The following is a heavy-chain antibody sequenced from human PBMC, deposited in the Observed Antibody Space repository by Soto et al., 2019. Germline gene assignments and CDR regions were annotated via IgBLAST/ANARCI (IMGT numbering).Heavy chain of an antibody. J-gene: IGHJ4*02. CDR3: AREPCITIFGVVICGFDY. Sequence: GGSLRLSXAASGFTFSSYWISWVRQAPGKGLEWVANIKQDGSEKYYVDSVKGRFTISRANAKNSLYLQLNSLRAEDTAVYYCAREPCITIFGVVICGFDYWGQGTLVTVSS. V-gene: IGHV3-7*03. D-gene: IGHD3-3*01. CDR2: IKQDGSEK. CDR1: GFTFSSYW.